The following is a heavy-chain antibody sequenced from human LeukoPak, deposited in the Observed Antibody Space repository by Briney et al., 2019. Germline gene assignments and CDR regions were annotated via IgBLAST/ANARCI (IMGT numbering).Heavy chain of an antibody. CDR1: GYTFTSYD. CDR2: MNPNSGNT. Sequence: ASVKVSCKASGYTFTSYDINWVRQATGQGLEWMGWMNPNSGNTGYAQKFQGRVTMTRNTSISTAYMELSSLRSEDTAVYYCARLQRVVPKGAWFDPWGQGTLVTVSS. D-gene: IGHD3-3*01. CDR3: ARLQRVVPKGAWFDP. V-gene: IGHV1-8*01. J-gene: IGHJ5*02.